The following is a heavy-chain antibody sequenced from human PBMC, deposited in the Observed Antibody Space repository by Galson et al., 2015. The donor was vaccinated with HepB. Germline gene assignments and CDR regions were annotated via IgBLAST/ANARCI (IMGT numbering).Heavy chain of an antibody. CDR3: ARLSIAGGFES. CDR1: GFTFSSYN. J-gene: IGHJ4*02. CDR2: IWYDGGIK. V-gene: IGHV3-33*01. D-gene: IGHD3-10*01. Sequence: SLRLSCATSGFTFSSYNMHWVRQAPGKGLGWVAVIWYDGGIKYYRDSVRGRFTISRDNTKNTLYLQMNSLRVEDAAVYYCARLSIAGGFESWGQGTLVTVSS.